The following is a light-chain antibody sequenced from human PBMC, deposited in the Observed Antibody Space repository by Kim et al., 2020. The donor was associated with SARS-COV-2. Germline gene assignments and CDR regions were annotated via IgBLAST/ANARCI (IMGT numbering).Light chain of an antibody. CDR3: QEYNSDFT. CDR2: DAS. J-gene: IGKJ3*01. Sequence: SASVRDRVTITCQASQTISTWLAWYQQKPGKPPNALISDASSLESGVPSRFSGSGSRTEFTLTISSLQPDDFAPYHCQEYNSDFTFGPGTKVDIK. CDR1: QTISTW. V-gene: IGKV1-5*01.